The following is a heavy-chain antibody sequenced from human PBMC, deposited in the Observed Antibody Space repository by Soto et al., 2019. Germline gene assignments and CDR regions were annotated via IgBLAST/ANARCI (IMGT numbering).Heavy chain of an antibody. CDR3: AKDSYYDSSGYLDA. V-gene: IGHV3-9*01. CDR2: ISWNSGSI. CDR1: GFTFDDYA. J-gene: IGHJ5*02. Sequence: EVQLVESGGALVQPGRSLRLSCAASGFTFDDYAMHWVRQAPGKGLEWVSGISWNSGSIGYADSVKGRFTISRDNAKNSLYLQMNSLRAEDTALYYCAKDSYYDSSGYLDAWGQGTLVTVSS. D-gene: IGHD3-22*01.